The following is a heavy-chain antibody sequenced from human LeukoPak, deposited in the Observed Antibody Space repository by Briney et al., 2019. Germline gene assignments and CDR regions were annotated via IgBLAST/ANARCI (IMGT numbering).Heavy chain of an antibody. Sequence: SESLPLTCMVCGGSISSYYWSWIRQPAGKGLEWMGRIYTSGSTNYNPSLKSRVTMSVDTSKNQFSLKLSSVTAADTAVYYCARDLSVRGFFYMDVWGKGTTVTVSS. J-gene: IGHJ6*03. CDR2: IYTSGST. D-gene: IGHD3-10*01. CDR1: GGSISSYY. CDR3: ARDLSVRGFFYMDV. V-gene: IGHV4-4*07.